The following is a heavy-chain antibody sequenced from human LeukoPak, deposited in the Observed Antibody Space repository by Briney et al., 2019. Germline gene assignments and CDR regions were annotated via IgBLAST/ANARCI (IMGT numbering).Heavy chain of an antibody. D-gene: IGHD3-3*01. Sequence: GASVKVSCKASGGTFSSYAISWVRQAPGQGLEWMGGIIPIFGTANYAQKFQGRVTITADESTSTAYMELSSLRSEDTAVYYCARGEDFGVVGGYYYYMDVWGKGTTVTVSS. CDR1: GGTFSSYA. V-gene: IGHV1-69*13. CDR2: IIPIFGTA. CDR3: ARGEDFGVVGGYYYYMDV. J-gene: IGHJ6*03.